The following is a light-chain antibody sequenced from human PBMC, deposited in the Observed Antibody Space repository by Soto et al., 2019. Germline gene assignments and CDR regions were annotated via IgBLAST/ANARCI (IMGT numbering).Light chain of an antibody. CDR3: CSYAGSGWV. J-gene: IGLJ3*02. Sequence: QSVLTQPASVSGSPGQSITISCTGTSSDVGSYNLVSWYQQHPGKAPELMIYEGSKRPSGVSNRFSGSKSGNTASLTISGLQAEDEADYYCCSYAGSGWVFGGGTKLTVL. V-gene: IGLV2-23*01. CDR1: SSDVGSYNL. CDR2: EGS.